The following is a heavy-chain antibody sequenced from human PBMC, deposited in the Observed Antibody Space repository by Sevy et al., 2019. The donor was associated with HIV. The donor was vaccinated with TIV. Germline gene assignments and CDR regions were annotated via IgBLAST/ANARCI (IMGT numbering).Heavy chain of an antibody. CDR3: TRREMGSSSWYPYFDS. CDR1: GFTFSGSA. Sequence: GGSLRLSCAASGFTFSGSAIHWVRQASGKGLEWIGRIRNKANSYATGYAESVKGRFTISREDSKNTAYLQMNSLKTDDTAVYYCTRREMGSSSWYPYFDSWGQGTLVTVSS. CDR2: IRNKANSYAT. D-gene: IGHD6-13*01. V-gene: IGHV3-73*01. J-gene: IGHJ4*02.